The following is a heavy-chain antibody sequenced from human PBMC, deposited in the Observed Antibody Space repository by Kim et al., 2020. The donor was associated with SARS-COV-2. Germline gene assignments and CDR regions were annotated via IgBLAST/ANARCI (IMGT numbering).Heavy chain of an antibody. CDR3: ARPWGTYGYETPFDQ. J-gene: IGHJ4*02. CDR2: VSYDGSSK. V-gene: IGHV3-30*12. D-gene: IGHD5-12*01. Sequence: GGSLRLSCAASGIIFSSYDMHWVRQAPGKGLEWVAVVSYDGSSKYYADSVKGRFTISRDNSNNTLYLQMNSLRDEDTALYHCARPWGTYGYETPFDQWGQGTLVTVSS. CDR1: GIIFSSYD.